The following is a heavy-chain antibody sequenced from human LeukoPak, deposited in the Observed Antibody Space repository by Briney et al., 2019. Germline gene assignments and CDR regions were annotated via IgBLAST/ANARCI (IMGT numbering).Heavy chain of an antibody. D-gene: IGHD3-10*01. CDR1: GYTFTGYY. V-gene: IGHV1-2*06. J-gene: IGHJ4*02. Sequence: ASVKVSCTASGYTFTGYYMHWVRQAPGQGLGWMGRINPNSGGTNYAQKFQGRVTMIRDTSISTAYMELSRLRSDDTAVYYCARDRKWGSGSYHYWGQGTPVTVSS. CDR2: INPNSGGT. CDR3: ARDRKWGSGSYHY.